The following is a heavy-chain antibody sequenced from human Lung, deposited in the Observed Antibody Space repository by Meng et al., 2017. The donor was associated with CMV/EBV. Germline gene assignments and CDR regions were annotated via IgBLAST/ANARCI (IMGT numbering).Heavy chain of an antibody. CDR1: GDHVSSNSAA. V-gene: IGHV6-1*01. D-gene: IGHD6-19*01. Sequence: QTXSLTXXIFGDHVSSNSAALNWLRQSPSRGLEWLGRTYYKSIWYTDYAVSVRSRIAINADTFGNQFSLQLRYVTPDDTVVYDCARDIKWWESSGWYVHDYYGSDDWGQGTMVTVSS. CDR2: TYYKSIWYT. CDR3: ARDIKWWESSGWYVHDYYGSDD. J-gene: IGHJ6*02.